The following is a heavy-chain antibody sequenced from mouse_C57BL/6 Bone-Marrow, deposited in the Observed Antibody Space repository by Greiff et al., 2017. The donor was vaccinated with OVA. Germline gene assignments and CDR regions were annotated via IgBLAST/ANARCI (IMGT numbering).Heavy chain of an antibody. CDR1: GFSLSTFGMG. CDR3: ARIGPGHWYFDV. CDR2: IWWDDDK. J-gene: IGHJ1*03. V-gene: IGHV8-8*01. Sequence: QVTLKVSGPGILQPSQTLSLTCSFSGFSLSTFGMGVGWIRQPSGKGLEWLAHIWWDDDKYYNPALKSRLTISKDTSKNQVFLNIANVDTADTSTYYCARIGPGHWYFDVWGTGTTVTVSS.